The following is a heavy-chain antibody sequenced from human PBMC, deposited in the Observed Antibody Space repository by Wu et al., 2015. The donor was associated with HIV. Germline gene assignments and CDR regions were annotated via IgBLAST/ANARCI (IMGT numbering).Heavy chain of an antibody. D-gene: IGHD2-15*01. CDR2: IKPNSGGT. Sequence: QVQLVQSGAEVKKPGASVKVSCKTSGYTFSGYYMHWVRQAPGQGLEWMGWIKPNSGGTNYAQKLQGRVTMTRDTSISTVYMELNRLRSDDTAVYYCARGGGGWSVEILGGGVRALDYVGPGNPGHRLL. J-gene: IGHJ4*02. V-gene: IGHV1-2*02. CDR1: GYTFSGYY. CDR3: ARGGGGWSVEILGGGVRALDY.